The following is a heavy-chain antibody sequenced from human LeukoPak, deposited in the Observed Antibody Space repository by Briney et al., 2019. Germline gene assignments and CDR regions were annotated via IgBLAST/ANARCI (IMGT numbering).Heavy chain of an antibody. V-gene: IGHV3-7*04. D-gene: IGHD5-12*01. CDR3: ARAPYSGYDSYFAY. CDR2: IKQDGSEK. CDR1: GFTFSTYW. Sequence: GGSLRLSCAASGFTFSTYWMSWVRQAPGKGLEWVANIKQDGSEKYYVDSVKGRFTISRDNAKNSLYLQMNSLRAEDTAVYYCARAPYSGYDSYFAYWGQGTLVTVSS. J-gene: IGHJ4*02.